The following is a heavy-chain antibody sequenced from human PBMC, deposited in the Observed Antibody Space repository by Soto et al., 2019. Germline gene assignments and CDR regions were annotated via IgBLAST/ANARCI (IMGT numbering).Heavy chain of an antibody. J-gene: IGHJ5*01. V-gene: IGHV1-18*04. Sequence: GASVKVSCKFSGYTFNNYGMTWVRQAPGQGLEWMGWISGSNGATNYAQRFQGRVTLTTDTSTNTAYMELRSLQLDDTAVYYCARDSLRLRITGNWFDSWGQGTLVTVSS. CDR3: ARDSLRLRITGNWFDS. CDR2: ISGSNGAT. D-gene: IGHD5-12*01. CDR1: GYTFNNYG.